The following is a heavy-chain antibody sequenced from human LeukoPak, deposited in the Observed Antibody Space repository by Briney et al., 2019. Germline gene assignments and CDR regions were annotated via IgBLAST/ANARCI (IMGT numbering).Heavy chain of an antibody. CDR2: IYYSGST. CDR3: ARDLKYGSGYPDAFDI. CDR1: GGSISSYY. V-gene: IGHV4-59*01. Sequence: SETLSLTCTVSGGSISSYYWSWIRQPPGKGLEWIGYIYYSGSTNYNPSLKSRVTISVDTSKNQFSLKLSSVTAADTAVYYCARDLKYGSGYPDAFDIWRQGTMVTVSS. D-gene: IGHD3-22*01. J-gene: IGHJ3*02.